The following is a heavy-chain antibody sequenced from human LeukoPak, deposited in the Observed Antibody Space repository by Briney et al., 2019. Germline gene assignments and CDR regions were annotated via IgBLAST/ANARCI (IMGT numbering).Heavy chain of an antibody. Sequence: SETLSLNCAVYGGSFSGYYWSWIRLPPGRWLECIGVINDSGSINSNPSFKSRFTISVDTSKNQFSLKLSSVTAADTAVYYCARGDSSGYIFGNWFDPWGQGTLVTVSS. CDR1: GGSFSGYY. CDR3: ARGDSSGYIFGNWFDP. J-gene: IGHJ5*02. D-gene: IGHD3-22*01. CDR2: INDSGSI. V-gene: IGHV4-34*01.